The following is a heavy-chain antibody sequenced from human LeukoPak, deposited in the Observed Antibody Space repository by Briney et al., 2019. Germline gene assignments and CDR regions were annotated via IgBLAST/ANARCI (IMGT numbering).Heavy chain of an antibody. CDR3: ARDEIAYSNDY. CDR1: GGSFSGYY. Sequence: SETLSLTCAVYGGSFSGYYWSWIRQPPGKGLEWIGEINHSGSTNYNPSLKSRVTMSVDTSKNQFYLKLTSVTAADTAVYYCARDEIAYSNDYWGQGTLVTVSS. CDR2: INHSGST. J-gene: IGHJ4*02. V-gene: IGHV4-34*10. D-gene: IGHD6-13*01.